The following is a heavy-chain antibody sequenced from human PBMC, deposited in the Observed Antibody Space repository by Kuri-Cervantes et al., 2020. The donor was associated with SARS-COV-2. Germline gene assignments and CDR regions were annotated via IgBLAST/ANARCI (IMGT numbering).Heavy chain of an antibody. J-gene: IGHJ3*02. CDR3: ARGPLGQWLAYAFDI. CDR1: GGSISSSSYY. D-gene: IGHD6-19*01. CDR2: IYYSGST. V-gene: IGHV4-39*07. Sequence: GSLRLSCTVSGGSISSSSYYWGWIRQPPGKGLEWIGGIYYSGSTYYNPSLKSRVTISVDTSKNQFSLKLSSVTAADTAVYYCARGPLGQWLAYAFDIWGQGTMVTVSS.